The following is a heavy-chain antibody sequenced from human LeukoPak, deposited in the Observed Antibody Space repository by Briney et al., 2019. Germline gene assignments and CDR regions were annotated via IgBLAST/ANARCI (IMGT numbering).Heavy chain of an antibody. CDR1: GFTFTSYA. Sequence: GGSLRLSCAASGFTFTSYAMSWVRQAPGKGLEWVSSISGRGGTTHYADSVKGRFTLSKDNSKNTLFLQMNSLRAEDTAIYYCTKASLRNWLDPWGQGTLVTVSS. J-gene: IGHJ5*02. CDR2: ISGRGGTT. CDR3: TKASLRNWLDP. V-gene: IGHV3-23*01.